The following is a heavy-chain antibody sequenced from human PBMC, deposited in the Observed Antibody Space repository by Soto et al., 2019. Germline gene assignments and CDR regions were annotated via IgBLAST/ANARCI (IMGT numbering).Heavy chain of an antibody. CDR2: IDPSDSYT. CDR1: GYSFTSYW. D-gene: IGHD3-9*01. CDR3: ARHYDILTGYSNRAPFDP. Sequence: LGESLKISCKGSGYSFTSYWISWVRQMPGKGLEWMGRIDPSDSYTNYSPSFQGHVTISADKSISTAYLQWSSLKASDTAMYYCARHYDILTGYSNRAPFDPWGQGTLVTVSS. V-gene: IGHV5-10-1*01. J-gene: IGHJ5*02.